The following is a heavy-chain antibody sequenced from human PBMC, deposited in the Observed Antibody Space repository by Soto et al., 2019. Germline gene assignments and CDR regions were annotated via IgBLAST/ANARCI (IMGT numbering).Heavy chain of an antibody. D-gene: IGHD3-22*01. CDR1: GFPFSTYA. CDR2: ISYDGAYK. V-gene: IGHV3-30-3*01. J-gene: IGHJ4*02. Sequence: LRLSCAASGFPFSTYAMHWVRQAPGKGLEWVVVISYDGAYKYYADSVKGRFTISRDNSNNTVYLQMSSLRPEDTAVYYCAREGVYDISVHFFDYWGQGALVTVSS. CDR3: AREGVYDISVHFFDY.